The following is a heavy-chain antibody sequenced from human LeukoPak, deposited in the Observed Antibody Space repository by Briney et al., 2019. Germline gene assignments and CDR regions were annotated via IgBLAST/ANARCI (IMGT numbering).Heavy chain of an antibody. D-gene: IGHD2/OR15-2a*01. J-gene: IGHJ3*02. CDR2: IDYSGGST. CDR3: ARNRAGFRPGAFDI. V-gene: IGHV3-23*01. CDR1: GFTLSSYE. Sequence: PGGSLRLSCTASGFTLSSYEMSWIRQAPGKGLEWVSSIDYSGGSTYYADSVKGRFTISRDNSKNTLYLQMNSLRGDDTAVYYCARNRAGFRPGAFDIWGQGTMVTVSS.